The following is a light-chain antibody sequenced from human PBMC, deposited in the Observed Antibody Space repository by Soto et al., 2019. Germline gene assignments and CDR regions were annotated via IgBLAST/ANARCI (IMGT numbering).Light chain of an antibody. CDR1: SSDVGGYNY. CDR3: SSYTSSSTWV. CDR2: DVS. V-gene: IGLV2-14*01. J-gene: IGLJ3*02. Sequence: QSALTQPASVSGSPGQSITISCTGTSSDVGGYNYVSLYQQHPGKAPKLMIYDVSNRPSGVSNRFSGSKSGNTDSLTISGLQAEDEAAYYCSSYTSSSTWVFGGGTNLTVL.